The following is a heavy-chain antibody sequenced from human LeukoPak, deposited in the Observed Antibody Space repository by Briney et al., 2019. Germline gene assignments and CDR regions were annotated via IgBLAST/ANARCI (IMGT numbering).Heavy chain of an antibody. Sequence: GGSLRLSCAASGFTFSDHYMDWVRQAPGKGLEWVSAISSSGGSTYYADSVKGRFTISRDTSKNTPYLQMNSLRAADTAVYYCAKSSELRYFDWLLSYFDYWGQGTLVTVSS. CDR2: ISSSGGST. V-gene: IGHV3-23*01. D-gene: IGHD3-9*01. J-gene: IGHJ4*02. CDR1: GFTFSDHY. CDR3: AKSSELRYFDWLLSYFDY.